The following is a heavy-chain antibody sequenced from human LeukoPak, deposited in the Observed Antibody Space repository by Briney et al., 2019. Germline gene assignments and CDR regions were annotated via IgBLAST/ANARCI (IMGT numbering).Heavy chain of an antibody. CDR3: ARDVKGVLRFLEWLLDNWFDP. D-gene: IGHD3-3*01. CDR2: INPNSGGT. Sequence: ASVKVSCKASGRTFTGYYMHWVRQAPGQGLEWMGWINPNSGGTNYAQKFQGRVTMTRDTSISAAYMELSRLRSDDTAVYYCARDVKGVLRFLEWLLDNWFDPWGQGTLVTVSS. V-gene: IGHV1-2*02. J-gene: IGHJ5*02. CDR1: GRTFTGYY.